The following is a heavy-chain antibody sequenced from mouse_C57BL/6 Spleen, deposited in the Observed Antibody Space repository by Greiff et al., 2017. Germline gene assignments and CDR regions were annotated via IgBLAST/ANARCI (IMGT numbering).Heavy chain of an antibody. D-gene: IGHD3-2*02. CDR2: ISDGGSYT. Sequence: EVQRVESGGGLVKPGGSLKLSCAASGFTFSSYAMSWVRQTPEKRLEWVATISDGGSYTYYPDNVKGRFTISRDNSKNNRYLQMSQLKSEDTAMYYGARDSSGPFDYWGQGTTLTVSS. CDR1: GFTFSSYA. J-gene: IGHJ2*01. V-gene: IGHV5-4*01. CDR3: ARDSSGPFDY.